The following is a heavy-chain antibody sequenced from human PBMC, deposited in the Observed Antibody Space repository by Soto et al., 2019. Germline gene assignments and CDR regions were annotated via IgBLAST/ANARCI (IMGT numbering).Heavy chain of an antibody. CDR2: INDSGNI. CDR3: ARGLILWFGELARRGGYYYYMDV. Sequence: QVQLQQWGAGLLKPSETLSLTCAVYGGSFSGYQWTWIRQTQEKGLEWIGEINDSGNINYNPSLKSRVTILVDTAKKQISLRLRSVTAADTAVYYCARGLILWFGELARRGGYYYYMDVWGKGTTVTVSS. J-gene: IGHJ6*03. CDR1: GGSFSGYQ. V-gene: IGHV4-34*02. D-gene: IGHD3-10*01.